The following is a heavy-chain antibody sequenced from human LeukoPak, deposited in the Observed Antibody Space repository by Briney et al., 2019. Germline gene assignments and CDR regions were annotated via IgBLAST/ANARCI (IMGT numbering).Heavy chain of an antibody. J-gene: IGHJ5*02. V-gene: IGHV4-4*07. D-gene: IGHD6-6*01. CDR3: ARDTEGSSSYWFDP. CDR2: IYTSGST. CDR1: GGSFSGYY. Sequence: IPSETLSLTCAVYGGSFSGYYWSWIRQPAGKGLEWIGRIYTSGSTNYNPSLKSRVTMSVDTSKNQFSLKLSSVTAADTAVYYCARDTEGSSSYWFDPWGQGTLVTVSS.